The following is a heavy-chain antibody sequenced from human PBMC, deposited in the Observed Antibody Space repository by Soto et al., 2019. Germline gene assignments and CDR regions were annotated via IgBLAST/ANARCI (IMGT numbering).Heavy chain of an antibody. V-gene: IGHV1-2*02. Sequence: ASVNVSCKASGLSFTINYFYWVRQAPGQGLEWMGWINPHSGSTKYAQKFQAGVSLARDTSINTVYMEIQGLRSDDTAVYYCARGPFSTYPGCIDLWGQGTSVTVSS. CDR3: ARGPFSTYPGCIDL. J-gene: IGHJ6*02. D-gene: IGHD6-13*01. CDR2: INPHSGST. CDR1: GLSFTINY.